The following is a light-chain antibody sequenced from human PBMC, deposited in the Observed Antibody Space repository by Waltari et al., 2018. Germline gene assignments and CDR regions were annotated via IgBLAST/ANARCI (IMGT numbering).Light chain of an antibody. CDR2: GAS. CDR1: QDISNY. V-gene: IGKV1-17*03. J-gene: IGKJ1*01. CDR3: LQHDSFPWT. Sequence: DIQVTQSTSAMSASVGARVTITCRASQDISNYLAWFQQRPGKVPKRLIYGASRLQDVVPSRFSGSGAGTEFTLTISSFQPEDFATYYCLQHDSFPWTFGQGTKVEF.